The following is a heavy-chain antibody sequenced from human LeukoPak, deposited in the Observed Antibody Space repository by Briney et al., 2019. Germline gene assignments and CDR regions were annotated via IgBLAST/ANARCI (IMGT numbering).Heavy chain of an antibody. CDR3: ARLELIAAAGDY. V-gene: IGHV4-39*01. CDR1: GGSISSSSYY. Sequence: PSETLSLTRTVSGGSISSSSYYWGWIRQPPGKGLEWIGSIYYSGSTYYNPSLKSRVTIPVDTSKNQFSLKLSSVTAADTAVYYCARLELIAAAGDYWGQGTLVTVSS. CDR2: IYYSGST. J-gene: IGHJ4*02. D-gene: IGHD6-13*01.